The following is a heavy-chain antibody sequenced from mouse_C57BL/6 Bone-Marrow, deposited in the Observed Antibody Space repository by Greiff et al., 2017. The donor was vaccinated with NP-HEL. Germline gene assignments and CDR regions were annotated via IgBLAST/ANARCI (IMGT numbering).Heavy chain of an antibody. CDR3: TTPGLTGTDY. D-gene: IGHD4-1*01. CDR1: GFNIKDDY. Sequence: EVQLQQSGAELVRPGASVTLSCTASGFNIKDDYMHWVKQRPEQGLEWIGWIDPENGDTEYASKFQGKATITADTSSNTAYLQLSSLTSKDTAVYYCTTPGLTGTDYWGQGTTLTVSS. J-gene: IGHJ2*01. CDR2: IDPENGDT. V-gene: IGHV14-4*01.